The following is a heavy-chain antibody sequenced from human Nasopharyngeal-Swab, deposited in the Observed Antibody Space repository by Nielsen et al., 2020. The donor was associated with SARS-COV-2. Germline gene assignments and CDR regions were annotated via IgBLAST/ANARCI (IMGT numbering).Heavy chain of an antibody. Sequence: GGSLRLSCTASGFTLRRYVMYWVRQAPGMGLEWVASISYDGNYKSYADSVKGRFTVSRDDSENTLYLQMNSLRPEDTAVYYCAREADSHDFWGQGTLVTVSS. V-gene: IGHV3-30-3*01. CDR2: ISYDGNYK. J-gene: IGHJ4*02. CDR1: GFTLRRYV. CDR3: AREADSHDF.